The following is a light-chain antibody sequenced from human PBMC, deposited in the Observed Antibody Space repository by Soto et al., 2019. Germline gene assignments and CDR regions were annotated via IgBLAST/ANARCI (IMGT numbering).Light chain of an antibody. CDR1: SSDVGAYNY. Sequence: QSALTQPPSASGSPGQSVTISCTGTSSDVGAYNYVSWYQHHPGKAPKLVIYEVTKRPSGVPDRFPGSKSGNTVSLTVSGLQAEDEADYYCSSYVGSKNVFGTGTKLTVL. CDR3: SSYVGSKNV. V-gene: IGLV2-8*01. CDR2: EVT. J-gene: IGLJ1*01.